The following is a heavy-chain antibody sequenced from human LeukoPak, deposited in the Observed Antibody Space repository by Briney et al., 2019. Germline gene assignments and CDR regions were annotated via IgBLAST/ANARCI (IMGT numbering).Heavy chain of an antibody. V-gene: IGHV3-7*03. J-gene: IGHJ4*02. CDR2: IHQHGTKE. Sequence: GGSLRLSCTTSGFNFVAYWMGWVRQAPGKGLEWVANIHQHGTKENCVDSVKGRFTISRDNAKNSIYLQMNSLRAEDTAVYYCARVFSGFGEFHFDYWGQGTLVTVSS. CDR1: GFNFVAYW. CDR3: ARVFSGFGEFHFDY. D-gene: IGHD3-10*01.